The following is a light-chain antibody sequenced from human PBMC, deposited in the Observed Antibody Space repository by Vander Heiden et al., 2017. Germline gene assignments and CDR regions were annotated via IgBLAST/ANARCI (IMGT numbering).Light chain of an antibody. V-gene: IGKV3-11*01. J-gene: IGKJ5*01. CDR2: DES. Sequence: EIALTQSPATVSLSPRERATLYCGACRGDSNYLAGYEQKPGQHPRLLIYDESNRPTGIAAKLSGSGAGTKFSLTISSLEHEDFVVYYCQQSSNWTPITFGQGTQLEIK. CDR1: RGDSNY. CDR3: QQSSNWTPIT.